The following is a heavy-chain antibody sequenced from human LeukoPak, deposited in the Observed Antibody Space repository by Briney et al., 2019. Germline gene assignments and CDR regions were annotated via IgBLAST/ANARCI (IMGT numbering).Heavy chain of an antibody. CDR1: GGSVSSSSYY. J-gene: IGHJ3*02. D-gene: IGHD6-19*01. CDR2: IYYSGST. V-gene: IGHV4-39*01. CDR3: ARHAYSSGWYKLGPNDAFDI. Sequence: SETLSLTCTVSGGSVSSSSYYWGWIRQPPGKGLEWIGSIYYSGSTYYNPSLKSRVTISVDTSKNQFSLKLSSVTAADTAVYYCARHAYSSGWYKLGPNDAFDIWGQGTMVTVSS.